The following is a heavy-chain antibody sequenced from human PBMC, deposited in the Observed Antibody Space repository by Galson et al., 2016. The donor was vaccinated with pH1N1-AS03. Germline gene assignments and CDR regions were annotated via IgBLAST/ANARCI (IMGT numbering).Heavy chain of an antibody. J-gene: IGHJ3*02. CDR2: IKRDGSEK. Sequence: SLRLSCAASGFTFSDYWMSWVRQAPGKGLEWVANIKRDGSEKFYVDSVRGRFTISRDNAKNSLYLLMNSLRAEDTAVYYCARKGGSSPNEAFDIWGQGTMVPVSS. CDR1: GFTFSDYW. V-gene: IGHV3-7*01. CDR3: ARKGGSSPNEAFDI. D-gene: IGHD6-13*01.